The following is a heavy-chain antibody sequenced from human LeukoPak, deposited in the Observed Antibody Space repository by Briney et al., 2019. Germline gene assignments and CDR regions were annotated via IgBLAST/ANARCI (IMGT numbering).Heavy chain of an antibody. CDR3: ARDWAYDY. CDR2: IKEDGSEK. CDR1: GFTFRNHG. J-gene: IGHJ4*02. D-gene: IGHD3-16*01. V-gene: IGHV3-7*01. Sequence: PGGSLRLSCEASGFTFRNHGMYWVRQAPGKGLEWVANIKEDGSEKYYVDSVKGRFTISRDYAENSLYLQMNNLRVEDTAVYYCARDWAYDYWGQGTLVTVSS.